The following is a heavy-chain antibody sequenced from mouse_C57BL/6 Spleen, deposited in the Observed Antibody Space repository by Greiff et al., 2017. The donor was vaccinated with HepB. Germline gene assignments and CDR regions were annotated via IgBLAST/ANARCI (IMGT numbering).Heavy chain of an antibody. D-gene: IGHD1-1*01. V-gene: IGHV1-39*01. CDR1: GYSFTDYN. J-gene: IGHJ3*01. CDR2: INPNYGTT. CDR3: ALITTVGGFAY. Sequence: VQLKQSGPELVKPGASVKISCKASGYSFTDYNMNWVKQSNGKSLEWIGVINPNYGTTSYNQKFKGKATLTVDQSSSTAYMQLISLTSDDSAFYYCALITTVGGFAYWGQGTLVTVSA.